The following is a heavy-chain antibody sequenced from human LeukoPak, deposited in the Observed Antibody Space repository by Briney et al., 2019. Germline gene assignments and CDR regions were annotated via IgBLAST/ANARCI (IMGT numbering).Heavy chain of an antibody. J-gene: IGHJ5*02. D-gene: IGHD5-12*01. CDR2: ISSSSSYI. CDR1: GFTFSSYS. CDR3: ARGGDIPARYNWFDP. Sequence: GGSLRLSCAASGFTFSSYSMNWVRQAPGKGLEWVSSISSSSSYIYYADSVKGRFTISRDNAKNSLYLQMNSLRAEDTAVYYCARGGDIPARYNWFDPWGQGTLVTVPS. V-gene: IGHV3-21*01.